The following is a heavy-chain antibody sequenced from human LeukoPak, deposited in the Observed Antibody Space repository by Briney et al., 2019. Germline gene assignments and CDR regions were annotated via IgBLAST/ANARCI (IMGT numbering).Heavy chain of an antibody. J-gene: IGHJ4*02. Sequence: GASVKVSCKASGYTFTGYYMHWVRQAPGQGLEWMGWINPNSGGTNYAQKFQGRVTMTRDTSISTAYMELSRLRSDDTAVYYCARHAARIPWYSSSWYLYFDYWGQGTLVTVSS. CDR3: ARHAARIPWYSSSWYLYFDY. V-gene: IGHV1-2*02. D-gene: IGHD6-13*01. CDR1: GYTFTGYY. CDR2: INPNSGGT.